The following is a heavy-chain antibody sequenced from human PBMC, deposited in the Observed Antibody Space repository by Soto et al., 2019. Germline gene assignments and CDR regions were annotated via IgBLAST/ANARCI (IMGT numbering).Heavy chain of an antibody. CDR2: IKSKTDGGTT. D-gene: IGHD2-15*01. CDR1: GLTVSIAW. J-gene: IGHJ4*02. CDR3: TTGGLRFDY. V-gene: IGHV3-15*01. Sequence: HGGSTKLASAASGLTVSIAWMSWVRQAQGKGVEWVGRIKSKTDGGTTDYAAPVKGRFTISRDDSKNTLYLQMNSLKTEDSAVYYCTTGGLRFDYWGQGTLVTVSS.